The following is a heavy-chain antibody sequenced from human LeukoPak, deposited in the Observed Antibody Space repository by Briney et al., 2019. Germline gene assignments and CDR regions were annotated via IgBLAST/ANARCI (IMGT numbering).Heavy chain of an antibody. CDR2: ISSSSSYI. CDR3: AINYGSGSLDY. V-gene: IGHV3-11*06. CDR1: GFTFSDYY. Sequence: GGSLRLSCAASGFTFSDYYMSWIRQAPGKGLEWVSYISSSSSYIYYADSVKGRFTISRDNAKNSLYLQMNSLRAEDTAVYYCAINYGSGSLDYWGQGTLVTVSS. J-gene: IGHJ4*02. D-gene: IGHD3-10*01.